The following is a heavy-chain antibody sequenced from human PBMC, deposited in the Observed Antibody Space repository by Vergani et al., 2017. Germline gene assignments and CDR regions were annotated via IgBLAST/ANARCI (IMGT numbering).Heavy chain of an antibody. J-gene: IGHJ3*02. CDR2: IYYSGST. D-gene: IGHD2-21*02. Sequence: QVQVQESGPGLVKPSQTLSLTCTVSGGSISSGGYYWSWIRQHPGKGLEWIGYIYYSGSTYYNPSLKSRVTISVDTSKNQFSLTLSSVTAADTAVYYCARRRSKVTTIGICYAFDIWGQGTMVTVAS. CDR3: ARRRSKVTTIGICYAFDI. CDR1: GGSISSGGYY. V-gene: IGHV4-31*03.